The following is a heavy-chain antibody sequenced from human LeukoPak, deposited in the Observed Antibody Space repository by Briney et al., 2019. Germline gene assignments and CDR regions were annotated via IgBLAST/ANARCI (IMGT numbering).Heavy chain of an antibody. Sequence: SVKVSCKASGGTFSSYAISWVRQAPGQGLKWMGGIIPIFGTANYAQKFQGRVTITTDESTSTAYMELSSLRSEDTAVYYCASQILGYYDSSGYYYYKDWGQGTLVTVSS. CDR1: GGTFSSYA. V-gene: IGHV1-69*05. J-gene: IGHJ4*02. CDR2: IIPIFGTA. CDR3: ASQILGYYDSSGYYYYKD. D-gene: IGHD3-22*01.